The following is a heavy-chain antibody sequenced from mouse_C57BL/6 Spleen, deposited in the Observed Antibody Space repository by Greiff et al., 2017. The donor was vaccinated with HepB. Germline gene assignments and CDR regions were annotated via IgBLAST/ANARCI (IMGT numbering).Heavy chain of an antibody. CDR3: AENYAMDY. Sequence: VQLQQSGPELVKPGASVKISCKASGYTFTDYYMNWVKQSHGKSLEWIGDINPNNGGTSYNQKFKGKATLTVDKSSSTAYMELRSLPSEDSAVYYCAENYAMDYWGQGTSVTVSS. J-gene: IGHJ4*01. CDR2: INPNNGGT. V-gene: IGHV1-26*01. CDR1: GYTFTDYY.